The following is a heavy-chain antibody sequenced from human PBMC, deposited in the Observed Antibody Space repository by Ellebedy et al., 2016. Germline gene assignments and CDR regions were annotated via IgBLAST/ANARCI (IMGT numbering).Heavy chain of an antibody. Sequence: SETLSLXXTVSGGSISSGSYYWSWIRQPAGKGLEWIGRIYTSGSTNYNPSLKSRVTMSVDTSKNQFSLKLSSVTAADTAVYYCARVRPLGWFGEWDRVIPRNDAFDIWGQGTMVTVSS. CDR2: IYTSGST. V-gene: IGHV4-61*02. CDR3: ARVRPLGWFGEWDRVIPRNDAFDI. D-gene: IGHD3-10*01. J-gene: IGHJ3*02. CDR1: GGSISSGSYY.